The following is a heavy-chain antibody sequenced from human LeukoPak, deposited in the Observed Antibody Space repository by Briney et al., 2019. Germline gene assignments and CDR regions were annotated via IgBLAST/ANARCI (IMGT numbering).Heavy chain of an antibody. Sequence: GGSLRLSCAASGFTFSDYYMSWIRQAPGKGLGWVSYISSSGSTIYYADSVKGRFTISRDNAKNSLYLQMNSLRAEDTAVYYCASPLWFGELSSLFDYWGQGTLVTVSS. J-gene: IGHJ4*02. CDR3: ASPLWFGELSSLFDY. V-gene: IGHV3-11*01. CDR2: ISSSGSTI. D-gene: IGHD3-10*01. CDR1: GFTFSDYY.